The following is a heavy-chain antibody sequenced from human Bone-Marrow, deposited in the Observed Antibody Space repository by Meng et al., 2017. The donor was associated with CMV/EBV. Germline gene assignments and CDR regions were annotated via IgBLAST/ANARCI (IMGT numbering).Heavy chain of an antibody. Sequence: GESLKISCAASGFTLGSYWMSWVRQAPGKGLEWVANIWHDGSEKYYVDSVKGRFNISRDNAKNTLYLQMNSLRAEDTAVYYCARLRFLEWLLLDYWGQGTLVTVSS. D-gene: IGHD3-3*01. CDR2: IWHDGSEK. CDR1: GFTLGSYW. V-gene: IGHV3-7*03. J-gene: IGHJ4*02. CDR3: ARLRFLEWLLLDY.